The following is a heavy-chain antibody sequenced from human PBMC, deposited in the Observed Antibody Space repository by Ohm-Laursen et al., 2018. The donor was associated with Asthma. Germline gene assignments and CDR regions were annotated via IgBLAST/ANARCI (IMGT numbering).Heavy chain of an antibody. CDR1: EGTFSNYV. J-gene: IGHJ4*02. CDR3: GRKQGSCIVSTCYSLDF. CDR2: INSVFRTT. D-gene: IGHD2-15*01. V-gene: IGHV1-69*01. Sequence: SSVKVSCKSSEGTFSNYVIGWVRQAPGQGLEWMGGINSVFRTTDYAQKFQGRVTITADESTATVYMELSSLRSDDTALYYCGRKQGSCIVSTCYSLDFWGQGTLITVSS.